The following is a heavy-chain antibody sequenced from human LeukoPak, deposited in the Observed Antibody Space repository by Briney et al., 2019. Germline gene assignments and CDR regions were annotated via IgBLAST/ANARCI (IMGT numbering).Heavy chain of an antibody. CDR3: ARDFDWLYGYYFDY. D-gene: IGHD3-9*01. Sequence: ASVTVSCKASGGTFSSYAISWVRQAPGQGLEWMGGIIPILGIANYAQKFQGRVTITADESTSTAYMELSSLRSEDTAVYYCARDFDWLYGYYFDYWGQGTLVTVSS. CDR1: GGTFSSYA. CDR2: IIPILGIA. J-gene: IGHJ4*02. V-gene: IGHV1-69*10.